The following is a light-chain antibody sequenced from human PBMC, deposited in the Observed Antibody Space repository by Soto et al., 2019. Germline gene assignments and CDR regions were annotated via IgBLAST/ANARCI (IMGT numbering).Light chain of an antibody. CDR2: GAS. V-gene: IGKV3D-20*02. Sequence: ENVFAQSRVTLSLAPGERPTLSCRASQSVSNNYLPWYQQKPGQAPRLLIYGASNRATGIPDRFSGSGCGTAFTLTISSLQTHDFVLYYGRQRNTWPPITFGQGTRLEIK. J-gene: IGKJ5*01. CDR1: QSVSNNY. CDR3: RQRNTWPPIT.